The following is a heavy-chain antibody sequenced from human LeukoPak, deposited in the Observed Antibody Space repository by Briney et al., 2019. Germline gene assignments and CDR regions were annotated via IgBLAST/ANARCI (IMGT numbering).Heavy chain of an antibody. D-gene: IGHD4-23*01. CDR1: GFTFSSYA. J-gene: IGHJ3*02. CDR3: ARIKYGGSDAFDI. Sequence: GGSLRLSCAASGFTFSSYAMSWVRQAPGKGLEWVSGISGSGGSTFYADSAKGRFTISRDNSKNTLYLQMNSLRAEDTAVYYCARIKYGGSDAFDIWGQGTMVTVSS. V-gene: IGHV3-23*01. CDR2: ISGSGGST.